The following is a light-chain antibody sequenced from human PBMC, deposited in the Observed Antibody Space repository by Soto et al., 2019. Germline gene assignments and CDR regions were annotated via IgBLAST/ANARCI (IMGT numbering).Light chain of an antibody. CDR3: CSYAGSDFVV. Sequence: QAASVSGSPGQSITISCTGTNSDIGTSDLVSWYQQHPGKAPKLILFEGSKLPSGVSDRFSGSKSGNTASLTISGLQTDDEAFYHCCSYAGSDFVVFGGGTKLTVL. J-gene: IGLJ2*01. CDR2: EGS. V-gene: IGLV2-23*01. CDR1: NSDIGTSDL.